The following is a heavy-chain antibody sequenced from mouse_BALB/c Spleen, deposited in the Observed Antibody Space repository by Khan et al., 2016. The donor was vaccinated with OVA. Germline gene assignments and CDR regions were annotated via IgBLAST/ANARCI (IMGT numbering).Heavy chain of an antibody. CDR2: IDPENGNS. J-gene: IGHJ3*01. Sequence: VRLQQSGTELVRPGALVKLSCKTSGFNIKDYYMHWVKQRPEQGLEWIGWIDPENGNSIYDPKFQGKASLTADTSSNTAYLQLSSLTSEDTAVYYCARDGYSPGFAYWGQGTLGAVSA. CDR1: GFNIKDYY. CDR3: ARDGYSPGFAY. D-gene: IGHD2-3*01. V-gene: IGHV14-1*02.